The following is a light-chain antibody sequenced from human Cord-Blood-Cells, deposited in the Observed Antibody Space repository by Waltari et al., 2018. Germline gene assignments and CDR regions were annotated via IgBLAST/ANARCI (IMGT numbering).Light chain of an antibody. CDR3: NSRDSSGKRV. Sequence: SSELTQDPAVSVALGQTVRITCQGDSLRSYYASWYQQKPGQAPVLVIYGKNNRPSGFPDRFSGSSSGNTASLTITGAQAEDEADYYCNSRDSSGKRVFGGGTKLTVL. CDR2: GKN. CDR1: SLRSYY. J-gene: IGLJ2*01. V-gene: IGLV3-19*01.